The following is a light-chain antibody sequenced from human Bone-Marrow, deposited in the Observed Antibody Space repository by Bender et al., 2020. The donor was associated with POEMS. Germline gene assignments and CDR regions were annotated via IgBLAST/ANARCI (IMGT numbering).Light chain of an antibody. J-gene: IGLJ3*02. CDR1: SIGRNP. Sequence: QSVLTQPPSASGTPGQRVTISCSGGSIGRNPIHWYQQLPGTAPRLVIYADDRRPSGVPNRFSASKSGSSASLAISGLQSEDAADYYCSTWDDSLNAWLFGGGNKLTVL. CDR3: STWDDSLNAWL. V-gene: IGLV1-44*01. CDR2: ADD.